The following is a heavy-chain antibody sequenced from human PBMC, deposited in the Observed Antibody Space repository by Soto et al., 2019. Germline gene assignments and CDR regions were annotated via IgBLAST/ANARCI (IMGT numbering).Heavy chain of an antibody. Sequence: KPSETLSLTCAVYGGSFSGYYWSWIRQPPGKGLEWIGEINHSGSTNYNPSLKSRVTISVDTSKNQFSLKLSSVTAADTAVYYCARGYCSSTSCYNYRYYYGMDVWGQGTTVTVSS. CDR2: INHSGST. J-gene: IGHJ6*02. V-gene: IGHV4-34*01. CDR1: GGSFSGYY. CDR3: ARGYCSSTSCYNYRYYYGMDV. D-gene: IGHD2-2*02.